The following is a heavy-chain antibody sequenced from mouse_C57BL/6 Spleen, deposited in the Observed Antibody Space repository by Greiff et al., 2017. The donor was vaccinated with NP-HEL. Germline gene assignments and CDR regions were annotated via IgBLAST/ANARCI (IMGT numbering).Heavy chain of an antibody. V-gene: IGHV1-42*01. Sequence: VQLQQSGPELVKPGASVKISCKASGYSFTGYYMNWVKQSPEKSLEWIGEINPSTGGTTYNQKFKAKATLTVDKSSSTAYMQLKSLTSEDSAVYYCARSQLTGFDYWGQGTTLTVSS. CDR1: GYSFTGYY. D-gene: IGHD4-1*01. CDR3: ARSQLTGFDY. J-gene: IGHJ2*01. CDR2: INPSTGGT.